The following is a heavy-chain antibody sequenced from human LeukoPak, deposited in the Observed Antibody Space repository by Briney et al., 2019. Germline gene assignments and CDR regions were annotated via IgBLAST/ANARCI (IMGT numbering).Heavy chain of an antibody. CDR2: ISYDGSNK. CDR3: AKDGGYCGGDCYSLLLDY. D-gene: IGHD2-21*02. J-gene: IGHJ4*02. Sequence: GRSLRLSCAASGFTFSSYGMPWVRQAPGKGLEWVAVISYDGSNKYYADSVKGRFTISRDNSKNTLYLQMNSLRAEDTAVYYCAKDGGYCGGDCYSLLLDYWGQGTLVTVSS. V-gene: IGHV3-30*18. CDR1: GFTFSSYG.